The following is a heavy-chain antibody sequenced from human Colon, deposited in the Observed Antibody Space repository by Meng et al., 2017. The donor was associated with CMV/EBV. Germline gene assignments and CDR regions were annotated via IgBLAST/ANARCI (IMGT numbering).Heavy chain of an antibody. Sequence: ERQRVASGGGLVKPGGSLRLFCSASGFRFPGAWMSWVRQTPGKGLEWVGQIKSKTDGGAIDYAASMRGRFTLSRDDSRNMVYLQMNSLIIEDTAMYYCGCGVPAYDYWGQGALVTVSS. CDR1: GFRFPGAW. V-gene: IGHV3-15*01. J-gene: IGHJ4*02. D-gene: IGHD2-2*01. CDR2: IKSKTDGGAI. CDR3: GCGVPAYDY.